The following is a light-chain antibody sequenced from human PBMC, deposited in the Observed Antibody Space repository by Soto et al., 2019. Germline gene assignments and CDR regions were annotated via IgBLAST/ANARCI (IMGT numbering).Light chain of an antibody. CDR3: QKYNNWPPYT. V-gene: IGKV3-15*01. CDR1: QSVGGG. Sequence: EIVMTQSPATLSVSPGERATLSCRASQSVGGGLSWFQQKPGQPPRLLIYGASTRATGIPARFSGSGSGTEFTLTISSLQSEDYAVYYCQKYNNWPPYTFGQGTKVDIK. J-gene: IGKJ2*01. CDR2: GAS.